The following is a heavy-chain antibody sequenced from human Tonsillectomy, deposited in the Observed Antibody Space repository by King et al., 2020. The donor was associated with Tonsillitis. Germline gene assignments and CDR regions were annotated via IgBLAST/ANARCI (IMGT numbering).Heavy chain of an antibody. J-gene: IGHJ4*02. D-gene: IGHD5-24*01. Sequence: VQLVEAGGGLVQPGGSLRLSFAAPGFTFSSYGIHWVRQGTGKSLEWVSAIGTAANTYYSDSVKGRFTVSRENAKDCFYLQMNTLRVEDTAVYYCASAFSGVLATPDYWGQGTLVTVS. V-gene: IGHV3-13*01. CDR3: ASAFSGVLATPDY. CDR2: IGTAANT. CDR1: GFTFSSYG.